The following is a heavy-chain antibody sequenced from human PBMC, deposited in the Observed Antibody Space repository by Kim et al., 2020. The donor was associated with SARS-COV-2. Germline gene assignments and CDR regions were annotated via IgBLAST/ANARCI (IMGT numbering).Heavy chain of an antibody. CDR2: FDPEDGET. D-gene: IGHD6-13*01. J-gene: IGHJ3*02. CDR3: ATVFGAASWLDAFDI. V-gene: IGHV1-24*01. Sequence: ASVKVSCKVSGYTLTELSMHWVRQAPGKGLEWMGGFDPEDGETIYAQKFQGRVTMTEDTSTDTAYMELSSLRSEDTAVYYCATVFGAASWLDAFDIWGQGTMVTVSS. CDR1: GYTLTELS.